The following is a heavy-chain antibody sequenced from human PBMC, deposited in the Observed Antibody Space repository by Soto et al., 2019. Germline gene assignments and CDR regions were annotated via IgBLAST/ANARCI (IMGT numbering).Heavy chain of an antibody. D-gene: IGHD6-19*01. CDR3: ASCGWYDNTPYFDY. CDR1: GGTFSSYA. Sequence: QVQLVQSGAEVKKPGSSVKVSCKASGGTFSSYAISWVRQAPGQGLEWMGGIIPIFGTANYAQKFQGRVTXXAXEXXSTAYMELSSLRSEDTAVYYCASCGWYDNTPYFDYWGQGTLVTVSS. CDR2: IIPIFGTA. V-gene: IGHV1-69*12. J-gene: IGHJ4*02.